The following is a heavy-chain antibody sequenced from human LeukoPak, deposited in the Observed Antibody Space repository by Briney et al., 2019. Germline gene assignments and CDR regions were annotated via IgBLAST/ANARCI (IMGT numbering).Heavy chain of an antibody. V-gene: IGHV4-61*02. Sequence: SETLSLTCTVSGGSISSGSHYWNWIRQPAGKGPEWIGRISTSGSTNYNPSLKSRVTISVDTSKNQFSLKLSSVTAADTAVYYCARMYYDILTGYFNWFDPWGQGTLVTVSS. CDR1: GGSISSGSHY. D-gene: IGHD3-9*01. J-gene: IGHJ5*02. CDR3: ARMYYDILTGYFNWFDP. CDR2: ISTSGST.